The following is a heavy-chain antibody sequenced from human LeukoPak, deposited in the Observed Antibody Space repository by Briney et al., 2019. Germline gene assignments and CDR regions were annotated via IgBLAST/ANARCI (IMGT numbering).Heavy chain of an antibody. Sequence: APVKVSCKASGGTFSSYAISWVRQAPGQGLEWMGGIIPIFGTANYAQKFQGRVTITADESTSTAYMELSSLRSEDTAVYYCARSSFGVVIIGNWFDPWGQGTLVTVSS. V-gene: IGHV1-69*13. CDR2: IIPIFGTA. CDR3: ARSSFGVVIIGNWFDP. J-gene: IGHJ5*02. CDR1: GGTFSSYA. D-gene: IGHD3-3*01.